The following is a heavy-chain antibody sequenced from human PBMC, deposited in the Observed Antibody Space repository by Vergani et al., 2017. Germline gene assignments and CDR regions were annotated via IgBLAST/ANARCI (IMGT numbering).Heavy chain of an antibody. CDR2: IYYSGST. D-gene: IGHD6-13*01. CDR3: ARGGVIAAAGSYYYYYYMDV. V-gene: IGHV4-31*03. J-gene: IGHJ6*03. CDR1: GGSISSGGYY. Sequence: QVQLQESGPGLVKPSQTLSLTCTVSGGSISSGGYYWSWIRQHPGKGLEWIGYIYYSGSTYYNPSLKSRVTISVDTSKNQFSLKLSSVTAADTAVYYCARGGVIAAAGSYYYYYYMDVWGKGTTVTVSS.